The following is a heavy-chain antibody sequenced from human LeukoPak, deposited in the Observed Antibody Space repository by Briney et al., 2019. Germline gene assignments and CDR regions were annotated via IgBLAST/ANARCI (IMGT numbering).Heavy chain of an antibody. CDR3: ARATGNYDLG. V-gene: IGHV3-48*01. J-gene: IGHJ4*02. CDR2: ISSGGTTT. CDR1: GFTFSTYS. Sequence: GGSLRLSCVASGFTFSTYSINWVRHAAGKGLEWISYISSGGTTTYYADSVKGRFTISRDNAKNSLLLQMNSLRAEDTAMYYCARATGNYDLGWGQGTLVTVS. D-gene: IGHD3-3*01.